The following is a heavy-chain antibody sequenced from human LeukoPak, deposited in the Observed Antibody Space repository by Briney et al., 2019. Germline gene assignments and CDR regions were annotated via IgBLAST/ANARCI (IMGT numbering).Heavy chain of an antibody. Sequence: SETLSLACTVSGGSISSYYWSWIRQPAGKGLEWIGRIYTSGSTNYNPSLKSRVTMSVDTSKNQFSLQLNSVTPEDTAVYYCARNYKRGIAARPGNWFDPWGQGTLVTVSS. CDR1: GGSISSYY. CDR2: IYTSGST. CDR3: ARNYKRGIAARPGNWFDP. J-gene: IGHJ5*02. D-gene: IGHD6-6*01. V-gene: IGHV4-4*07.